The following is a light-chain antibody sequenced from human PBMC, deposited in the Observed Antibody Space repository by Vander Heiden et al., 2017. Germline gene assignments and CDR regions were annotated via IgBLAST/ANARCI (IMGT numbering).Light chain of an antibody. Sequence: EIVMTQSPATLSVSPGERATLSCRASQSVSSNLAWYQQKPGQAPRLLIYGASTRATGIPARFSGSGSGTEFTLTISSRQSEDFAVYYCQQHNNWPPYTFGQGTKLEIK. CDR2: GAS. V-gene: IGKV3-15*01. CDR3: QQHNNWPPYT. J-gene: IGKJ2*01. CDR1: QSVSSN.